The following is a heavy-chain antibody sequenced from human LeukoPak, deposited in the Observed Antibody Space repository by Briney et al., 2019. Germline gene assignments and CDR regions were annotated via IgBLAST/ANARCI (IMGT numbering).Heavy chain of an antibody. CDR1: GYTFTSYG. Sequence: ASVKVSCKASGYTFTSYGISWVRQAPGQRLEWMGWINAGNGNTKYSQKFQGRVTITRDTSASTAYMELSSLRSEDTAVYYCARAAISRDCSGGSCYSAYFDYWGQGTLVTVSS. D-gene: IGHD2-15*01. CDR2: INAGNGNT. V-gene: IGHV1-3*01. CDR3: ARAAISRDCSGGSCYSAYFDY. J-gene: IGHJ4*02.